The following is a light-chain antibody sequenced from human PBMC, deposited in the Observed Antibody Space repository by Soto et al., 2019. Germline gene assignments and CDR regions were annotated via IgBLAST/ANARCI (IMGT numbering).Light chain of an antibody. CDR3: MAYVGSNIFV. CDR2: EVT. V-gene: IGLV2-8*01. Sequence: QSALTQPPSASGSPGQSVTISCTGTSGDVGGYYYVSWYQHHPGKVPKLIIYEVTKRPSGVPDRFSGSKSGNTASLTVSGLQAEDDADYYCMAYVGSNIFVFGTETKVTV. J-gene: IGLJ1*01. CDR1: SGDVGGYYY.